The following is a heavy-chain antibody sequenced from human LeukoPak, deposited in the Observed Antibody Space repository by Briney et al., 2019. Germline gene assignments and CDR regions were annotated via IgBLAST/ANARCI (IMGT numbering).Heavy chain of an antibody. J-gene: IGHJ4*02. CDR2: IYHSGST. D-gene: IGHD4-17*01. Sequence: SETLSLTCTVSGYSISSGYYWGWIRQPPGKGLEWIGSIYHSGSTYYNPSLKSRVTISVDTSKNQFSLKLSSVTAADTAVYYCARAGDYLIGYRGQGTLVTVSS. CDR3: ARAGDYLIGY. CDR1: GYSISSGYY. V-gene: IGHV4-38-2*02.